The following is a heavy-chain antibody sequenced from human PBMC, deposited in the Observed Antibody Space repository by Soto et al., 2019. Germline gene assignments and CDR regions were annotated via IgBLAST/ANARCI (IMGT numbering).Heavy chain of an antibody. D-gene: IGHD1-26*01. CDR2: ISGSGGST. J-gene: IGHJ4*02. Sequence: EVQLLESGGGLVQPGGSLRLSCAASGFTFSSYAMSWVRQAPGKGLEWVSAISGSGGSTYYAASVKGRFTISSDNSQNTLYLQMNSLRAEDTAVYYCAKDRAAYSGSYYFDYWGQGTLVTVSS. V-gene: IGHV3-23*01. CDR3: AKDRAAYSGSYYFDY. CDR1: GFTFSSYA.